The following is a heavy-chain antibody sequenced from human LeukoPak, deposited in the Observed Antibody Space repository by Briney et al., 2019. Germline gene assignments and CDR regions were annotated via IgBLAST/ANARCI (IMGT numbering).Heavy chain of an antibody. J-gene: IGHJ4*02. V-gene: IGHV1-18*01. CDR1: GYTFTSYG. CDR3: ARDSDSSGYPDY. D-gene: IGHD3-22*01. Sequence: ASVKVSCKASGYTFTSYGISWVRQAPGQGLEWMGWISAYNGNTNYAQKLQGRVTMTTDTSTSTAHMELRSLRSDDTAVYYCARDSDSSGYPDYWGQGTLVTVSS. CDR2: ISAYNGNT.